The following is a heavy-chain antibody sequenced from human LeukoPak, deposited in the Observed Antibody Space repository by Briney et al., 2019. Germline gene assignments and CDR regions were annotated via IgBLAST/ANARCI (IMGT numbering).Heavy chain of an antibody. J-gene: IGHJ4*02. CDR1: GFTFSSYA. CDR2: ISYDGSNK. CDR3: ARDHYYDSSGCYGYPAA. V-gene: IGHV3-30-3*01. D-gene: IGHD3-22*01. Sequence: PGRSLRLPCAASGFTFSSYAMHWVRQAPGKGLEWVAVISYDGSNKYYADSVKGRFTISRDNSKNTLYLQMNSLRAEDTAVYYCARDHYYDSSGCYGYPAAWGQGTLVTVSS.